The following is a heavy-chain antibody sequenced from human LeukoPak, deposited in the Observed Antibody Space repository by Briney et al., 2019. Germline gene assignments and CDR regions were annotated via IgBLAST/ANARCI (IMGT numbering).Heavy chain of an antibody. Sequence: PGRSLRLSCAASGFTFSSYGMHWVRQAPGKGLEWVAVISYDGSNKYHADSVKDRFTISRDNAKDSLYLQMNSLRAEDTAVYYCARDLDYGDYGGSDYWGQGTLVTVSS. J-gene: IGHJ4*02. V-gene: IGHV3-30*03. CDR3: ARDLDYGDYGGSDY. CDR1: GFTFSSYG. D-gene: IGHD4-17*01. CDR2: ISYDGSNK.